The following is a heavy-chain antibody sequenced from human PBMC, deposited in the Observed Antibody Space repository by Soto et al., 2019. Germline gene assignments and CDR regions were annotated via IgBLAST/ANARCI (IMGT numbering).Heavy chain of an antibody. Sequence: EVQLVESGGGLVQPGGSLRLSCTASGFIVSDTYMNWVRQDPGKGLEWVSVISNRGDTHYADSVRGRFSLSRDIADNTLHLQMNNLRVEDTAVYYCAREPRYCRGGSCSITGDAFDIWGQGTMGTVSS. CDR1: GFIVSDTY. CDR2: ISNRGDT. CDR3: AREPRYCRGGSCSITGDAFDI. D-gene: IGHD2-15*01. V-gene: IGHV3-66*01. J-gene: IGHJ3*02.